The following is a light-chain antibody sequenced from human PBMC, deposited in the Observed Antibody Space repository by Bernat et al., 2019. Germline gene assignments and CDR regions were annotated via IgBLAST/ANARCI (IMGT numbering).Light chain of an antibody. CDR3: QQSFRTPYT. J-gene: IGKJ2*01. V-gene: IGKV1-39*01. Sequence: DIQMTQSPSSLSASVEDRVTFTCRASQNINNYLNWYQQKPGKAPKLLIYHASNLQSGVPSRFSGSGSGTDFTLTISSLQPEDFATYFCQQSFRTPYTFGQGTKLDIE. CDR2: HAS. CDR1: QNINNY.